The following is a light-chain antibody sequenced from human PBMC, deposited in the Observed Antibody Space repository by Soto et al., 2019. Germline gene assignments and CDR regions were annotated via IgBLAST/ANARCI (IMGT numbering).Light chain of an antibody. V-gene: IGKV3-11*01. Sequence: EIVLTRSPATLSLSPGERATLSCRASQSVSNFLAWYQQKPGQAPRLLIYGTSNRATGIPARFSGSGSGTDFTLTISSLEPEDFALYYCQQYGSSPLTFGGGTKVDIK. CDR1: QSVSNF. CDR2: GTS. CDR3: QQYGSSPLT. J-gene: IGKJ4*01.